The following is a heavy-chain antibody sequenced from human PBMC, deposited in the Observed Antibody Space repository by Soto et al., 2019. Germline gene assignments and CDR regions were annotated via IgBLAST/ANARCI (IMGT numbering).Heavy chain of an antibody. CDR1: GGSVSSSSYY. Sequence: QVQLQESGPGLVKPSETLSLTCSVSGGSVSSSSYYWSWIRQPPGKGLEWIGYMYYSGSTNYNPSLTRRVTITVATSKNKFSLKLSSVTAADTAVDYCARVAYSCPYDYYGMDVWGQGTTVTVSS. V-gene: IGHV4-61*01. CDR3: ARVAYSCPYDYYGMDV. J-gene: IGHJ6*02. CDR2: MYYSGST. D-gene: IGHD5-18*01.